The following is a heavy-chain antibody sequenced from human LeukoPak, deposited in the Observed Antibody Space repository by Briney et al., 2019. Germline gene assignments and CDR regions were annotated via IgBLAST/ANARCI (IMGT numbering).Heavy chain of an antibody. V-gene: IGHV3-23*01. CDR3: AKDKYNFWSGSNYYYMDV. Sequence: GGSLRLSCAASGFTVSSNYMSWVRQAPGKGLECVSVISGGAGSTYYADSVKGRFTISRDNSKDTLYLQMNSLRVEDTAVYYCAKDKYNFWSGSNYYYMDVWGKGTTVTVSS. D-gene: IGHD3-3*01. CDR2: ISGGAGST. J-gene: IGHJ6*03. CDR1: GFTVSSNY.